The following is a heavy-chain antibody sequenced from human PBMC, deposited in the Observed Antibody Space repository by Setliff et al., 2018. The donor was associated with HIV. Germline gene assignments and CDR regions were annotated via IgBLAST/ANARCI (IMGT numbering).Heavy chain of an antibody. J-gene: IGHJ4*02. CDR3: ARQLSNSLDY. D-gene: IGHD7-27*01. CDR2: ISPDNANT. Sequence: GASVKVSCKSSGYTFTDYFMHWVRQAPGQGLEWMGWISPDNANTRISQKFRGSVTMTRDTSISTAYMELSGLRSDDTAMYYCARQLSNSLDYWGQGTLVTVSS. V-gene: IGHV1-2*02. CDR1: GYTFTDYF.